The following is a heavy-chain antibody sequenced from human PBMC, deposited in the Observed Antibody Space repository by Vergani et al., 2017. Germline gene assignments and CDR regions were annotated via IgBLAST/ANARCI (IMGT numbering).Heavy chain of an antibody. CDR1: GYSFTNYW. CDR2: IHPADSDT. CDR3: ARLYGRDSSGSKYFDY. V-gene: IGHV5-51*01. D-gene: IGHD3-22*01. Sequence: EVQLVQSGAEVKKPGESLKISCQISGYSFTNYWIGWVRQMPGKGLEWMGIIHPADSDTRYSPSFQGQVTISVDKSISTAYLQRSSLRASDSAMYYCARLYGRDSSGSKYFDYWGQGTLATVSS. J-gene: IGHJ4*02.